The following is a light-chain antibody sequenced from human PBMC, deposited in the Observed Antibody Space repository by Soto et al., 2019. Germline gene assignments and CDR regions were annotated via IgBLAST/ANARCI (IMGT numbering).Light chain of an antibody. CDR1: SSDVGAYNY. Sequence: QSALTQPASVSGSPGQSITLSCTGTSSDVGAYNYVSWYQQHPGKAPKLMIYDVTNRPSGVSNRFSASKSGNTASLTISGLQAEEEADYYCSSYTSSITYVFGTGTKVTVL. CDR3: SSYTSSITYV. CDR2: DVT. V-gene: IGLV2-14*01. J-gene: IGLJ1*01.